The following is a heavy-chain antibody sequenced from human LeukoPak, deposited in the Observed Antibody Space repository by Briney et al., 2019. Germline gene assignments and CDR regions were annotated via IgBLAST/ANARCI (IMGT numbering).Heavy chain of an antibody. J-gene: IGHJ1*01. CDR3: ARGPLVLMVYAGYFQH. D-gene: IGHD2-8*01. Sequence: SETLSLTCAVYGGSFSGYYWSWIRQPPGKGLEWIGEINHSGSTNYNPSLKSRVTISVDTSKNQFSLKLSSVTAADTAVYYCARGPLVLMVYAGYFQHWGQGTLVTVSS. V-gene: IGHV4-34*01. CDR2: INHSGST. CDR1: GGSFSGYY.